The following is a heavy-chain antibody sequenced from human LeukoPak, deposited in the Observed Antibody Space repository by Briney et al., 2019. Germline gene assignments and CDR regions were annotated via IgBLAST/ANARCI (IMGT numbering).Heavy chain of an antibody. CDR3: PATSVYYDFWSGYSGHYSYMDV. V-gene: IGHV1-58*02. CDR2: IVVGSGNT. Sequence: ASVKVSCKASGFTFTSSAMQWVRQARGQRLEWIGWIVVGSGNTNYAQKFQERVTITRDMSTSTAYMELSSLRSEDTAVYYCPATSVYYDFWSGYSGHYSYMDVWGKGTTVTVSS. D-gene: IGHD3-3*01. CDR1: GFTFTSSA. J-gene: IGHJ6*03.